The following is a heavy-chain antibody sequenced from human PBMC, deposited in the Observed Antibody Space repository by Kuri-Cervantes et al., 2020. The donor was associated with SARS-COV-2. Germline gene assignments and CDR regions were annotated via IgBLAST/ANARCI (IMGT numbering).Heavy chain of an antibody. Sequence: GPLRSSCAVHGGSFSGYYWSRIRQLQGKGLEWIGEINHSGSTNYNPSLKSRVTISVDTSRNQFSLKLSSETAADTAVYYCAQGERRLRSSYYCCCMDVWGQGTTVTVSS. V-gene: IGHV4-34*01. CDR2: INHSGST. J-gene: IGHJ6*02. CDR3: AQGERRLRSSYYCCCMDV. CDR1: GGSFSGYY. D-gene: IGHD2-15*01.